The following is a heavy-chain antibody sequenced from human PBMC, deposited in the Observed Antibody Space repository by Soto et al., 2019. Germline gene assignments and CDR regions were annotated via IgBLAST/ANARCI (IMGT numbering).Heavy chain of an antibody. CDR1: GFTFSSYA. D-gene: IGHD3-22*01. CDR2: ISGSGGST. CDR3: AKDEDMIVVSNYFDY. Sequence: LRLSCAASGFTFSSYAMSWVRQAPGKGLEWVSAISGSGGSTYYADSVKGRFTISRDNSKNTLYLQMNSLRAEDTAVYYCAKDEDMIVVSNYFDYWGQGTLVPVSS. V-gene: IGHV3-23*01. J-gene: IGHJ4*02.